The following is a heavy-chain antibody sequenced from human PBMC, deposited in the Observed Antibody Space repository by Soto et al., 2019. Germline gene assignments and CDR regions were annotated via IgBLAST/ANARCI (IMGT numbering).Heavy chain of an antibody. CDR1: GGSFSGYY. CDR2: INHSGST. D-gene: IGHD3-3*01. J-gene: IGHJ4*02. Sequence: SETLSLTCAVYGGSFSGYYWSWIRQPPGKGLEWIGEINHSGSTNYNPSLKSRVTISVDTSKNQFSLKLSSVTAADTAVYYCARRTIFGVVIIGYFDYWGQGTRVTVAS. V-gene: IGHV4-34*01. CDR3: ARRTIFGVVIIGYFDY.